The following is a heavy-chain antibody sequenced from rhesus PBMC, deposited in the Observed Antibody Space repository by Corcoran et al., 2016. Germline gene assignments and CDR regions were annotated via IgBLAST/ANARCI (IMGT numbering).Heavy chain of an antibody. CDR2: INGKSGST. V-gene: IGHV4-80*01. J-gene: IGHJ4*01. CDR3: ARYRKGYSYSYYFDY. CDR1: GGSFSSYW. Sequence: QVQLQESGPGLVKPSETLSLTCAVSGGSFSSYWWSWIRQSPGKGLEWIGEINGKSGSTNYNPSRKSRVTISKDASKNQFSLKLSSVTAADTAVYYCARYRKGYSYSYYFDYWGQGVLVTVSS. D-gene: IGHD5-12*01.